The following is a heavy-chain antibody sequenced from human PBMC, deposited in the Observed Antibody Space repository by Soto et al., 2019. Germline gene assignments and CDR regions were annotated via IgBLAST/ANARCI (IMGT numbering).Heavy chain of an antibody. J-gene: IGHJ5*01. D-gene: IGHD3-10*01. Sequence: SETLSLTCAVSDYSISNGYYWGWIRQPPGKGLEWIGSIYYSGNTYYNPSLKSRVTISVDTSKNQFYLKLNSVTAADTAVYYCARKGYGSGPNWFDSWGQGNLVTVSS. CDR2: IYYSGNT. CDR3: ARKGYGSGPNWFDS. CDR1: DYSISNGYY. V-gene: IGHV4-38-2*01.